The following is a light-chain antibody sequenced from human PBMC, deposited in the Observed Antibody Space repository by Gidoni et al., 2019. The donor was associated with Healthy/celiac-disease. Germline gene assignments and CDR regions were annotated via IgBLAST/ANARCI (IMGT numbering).Light chain of an antibody. Sequence: AIRITQSPSSLSASTGDRVTITCRASQGISSYLAWYQQKPGKAPKLLIYAASTLQSGVPSRFSGSGSGTDFTLTISCLQSEDFATYYCQQYYSYPPEFTFDPGTKVDIK. V-gene: IGKV1-8*01. CDR2: AAS. J-gene: IGKJ3*01. CDR1: QGISSY. CDR3: QQYYSYPPEFT.